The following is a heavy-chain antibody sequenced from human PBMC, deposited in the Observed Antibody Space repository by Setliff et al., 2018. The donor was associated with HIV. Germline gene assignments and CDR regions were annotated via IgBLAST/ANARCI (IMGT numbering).Heavy chain of an antibody. J-gene: IGHJ4*02. Sequence: SLRLSCAASGFTFDDYAMHWVRRAPGKGLEWVSGISWNSGSIGYADSVKGRFTISRDNAKNSLYLQMNSLRAEDTALYYCAKDIRHSGYDHFDYWGQGTLVTVSS. V-gene: IGHV3-9*01. CDR3: AKDIRHSGYDHFDY. CDR1: GFTFDDYA. CDR2: ISWNSGSI. D-gene: IGHD5-12*01.